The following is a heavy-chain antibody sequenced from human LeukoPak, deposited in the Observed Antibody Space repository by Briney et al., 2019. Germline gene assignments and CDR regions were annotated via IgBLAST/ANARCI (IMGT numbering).Heavy chain of an antibody. CDR1: GFTFSSYA. CDR2: ISYDGSNK. Sequence: GGSLRLSCAASGFTFSSYAMHWVRQAPGKGLEWVAVISYDGSNKYYADSVKGRFTISRDNSKNTLYLQMNSLRAEDTAVYYCASGAIVVAFNWGQGTLVTVSS. J-gene: IGHJ4*02. D-gene: IGHD3-22*01. CDR3: ASGAIVVAFN. V-gene: IGHV3-30*04.